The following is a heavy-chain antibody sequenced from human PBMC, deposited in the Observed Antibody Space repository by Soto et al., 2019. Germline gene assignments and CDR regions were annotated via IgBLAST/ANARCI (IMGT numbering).Heavy chain of an antibody. Sequence: QMQLVESGGGVVQPGRSLRLSCAASAITFSTYGMYWARQAPGKGLEWVAVISHDRSNNYYADSVKGRFTISRDNSKNTLYLQMNSLRAEDTAVYFCARVFWSGSPYYYYGMDVWGQGTTVTVSS. D-gene: IGHD3-3*01. CDR2: ISHDRSNN. V-gene: IGHV3-30*03. CDR3: ARVFWSGSPYYYYGMDV. J-gene: IGHJ6*02. CDR1: AITFSTYG.